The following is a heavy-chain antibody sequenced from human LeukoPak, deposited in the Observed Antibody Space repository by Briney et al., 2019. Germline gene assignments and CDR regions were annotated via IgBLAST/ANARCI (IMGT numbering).Heavy chain of an antibody. CDR1: GFTFSSYS. Sequence: GASVKVSCKASGFTFSSYSMNWVRQAPGRGLEWVSSISSSGNYIYYADSVKGRFTISRDNAKNSLYLQMNSLRAEDTAVYYCARDPYYGSNSRYYYYYGMDVWGQGTTVTVSS. CDR2: ISSSGNYI. CDR3: ARDPYYGSNSRYYYYYGMDV. J-gene: IGHJ6*02. D-gene: IGHD4-23*01. V-gene: IGHV3-21*01.